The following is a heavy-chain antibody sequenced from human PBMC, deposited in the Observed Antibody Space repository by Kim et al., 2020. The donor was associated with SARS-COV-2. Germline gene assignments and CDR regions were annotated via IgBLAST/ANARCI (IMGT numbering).Heavy chain of an antibody. CDR3: ASDYDFWSGPEGAFDI. CDR1: GGSFSGYY. CDR2: INHSGST. D-gene: IGHD3-3*01. Sequence: SETLSLTCAVYGGSFSGYYWSWIRQPPGKGLEWIGEINHSGSTNYNPSLKSRVTISVDTSKNQFSLKLSSVTAADTAVYYCASDYDFWSGPEGAFDILG. V-gene: IGHV4-34*01. J-gene: IGHJ3*02.